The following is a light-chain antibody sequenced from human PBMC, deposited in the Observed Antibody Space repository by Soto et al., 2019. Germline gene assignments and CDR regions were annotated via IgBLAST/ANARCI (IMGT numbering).Light chain of an antibody. CDR3: QQYGSSPLT. Sequence: IVLTQSPGTLSLSPGERATLSCRASQSVISTYLAWYQQKPGQAPRLLIYGASNRATGITDRFTGSGYGTDFTLTISRLEPEDLAVYYCQQYGSSPLTFGGGTKVEIK. CDR2: GAS. J-gene: IGKJ4*01. V-gene: IGKV3-20*01. CDR1: QSVISTY.